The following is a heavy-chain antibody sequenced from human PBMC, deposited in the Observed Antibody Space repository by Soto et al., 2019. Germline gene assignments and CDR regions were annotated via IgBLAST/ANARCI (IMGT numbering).Heavy chain of an antibody. CDR3: AKGASTTVFAFNDY. J-gene: IGHJ4*02. D-gene: IGHD4-17*01. CDR2: ISWNSGNL. V-gene: IGHV3-9*01. Sequence: DVQLVESGGGLVQPGRSLRLSCAASGFTFDDYAMHWVRQPPGKGLEWVSSISWNSGNLGYADSVKGRFTISRDNAKNSLSLQMNSLRGEDTALYYCAKGASTTVFAFNDYWGQGTLVTVSS. CDR1: GFTFDDYA.